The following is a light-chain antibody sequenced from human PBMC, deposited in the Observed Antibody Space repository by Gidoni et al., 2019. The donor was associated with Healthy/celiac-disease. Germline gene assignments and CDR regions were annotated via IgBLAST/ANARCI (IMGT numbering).Light chain of an antibody. V-gene: IGLV3-21*04. Sequence: SYVLTPPPSVSVAPGNPARITCGGNNIGSKSVHWYQQKPGQAPVLVIYYDSDRPSGIPERFSGSNSGNTATLTISRVEAGDEADYYCQVWDSSSDHAVFGGGTKLTVL. CDR3: QVWDSSSDHAV. CDR2: YDS. CDR1: NIGSKS. J-gene: IGLJ3*02.